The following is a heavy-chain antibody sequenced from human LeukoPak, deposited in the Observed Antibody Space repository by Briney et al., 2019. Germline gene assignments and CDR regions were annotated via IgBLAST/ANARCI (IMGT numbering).Heavy chain of an antibody. CDR2: ISGSGTGT. CDR3: AKSYDSSGYYYAPDAFDI. D-gene: IGHD3-22*01. J-gene: IGHJ3*02. Sequence: GGSLRLSCAASGFTFSSYAMSWVRQAPGKGLEWVSTISGSGTGTYYADSVKGRFTISRDNSKNTLYLQMNSLRAEDTAVYYCAKSYDSSGYYYAPDAFDIWGQGTMVTVSS. CDR1: GFTFSSYA. V-gene: IGHV3-23*01.